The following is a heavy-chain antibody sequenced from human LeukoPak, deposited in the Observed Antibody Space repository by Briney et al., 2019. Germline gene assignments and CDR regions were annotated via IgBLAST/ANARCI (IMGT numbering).Heavy chain of an antibody. CDR1: GYTFTSYD. J-gene: IGHJ4*02. V-gene: IGHV1-8*01. Sequence: ASVKVSCKASGYTFTSYDINWVRQATGQGLEWMGWMNPNSGNTGYAQKFQGRVTMTRNTSISTAYMELSSLRSEDTAVYYCARDGGSSGYYYSDYWGQGTLVTVSS. CDR2: MNPNSGNT. D-gene: IGHD3-22*01. CDR3: ARDGGSSGYYYSDY.